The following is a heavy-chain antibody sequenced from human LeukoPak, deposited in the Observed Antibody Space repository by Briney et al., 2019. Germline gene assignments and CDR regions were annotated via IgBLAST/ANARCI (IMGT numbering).Heavy chain of an antibody. CDR3: ARGDCSSTSCYDFYYYGMDV. V-gene: IGHV1-8*01. Sequence: ASVKVSCKASGYTFTSYDINWARQATGQGLEWMGWMNPNSGNTGYAQKFQGRVTMTRNTSISTAYMELSSLRSEDTAVYYCARGDCSSTSCYDFYYYGMDVWGQGTTVTVSS. D-gene: IGHD2-2*01. CDR1: GYTFTSYD. J-gene: IGHJ6*02. CDR2: MNPNSGNT.